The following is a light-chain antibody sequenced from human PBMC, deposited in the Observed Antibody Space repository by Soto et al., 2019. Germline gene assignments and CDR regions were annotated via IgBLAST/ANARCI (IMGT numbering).Light chain of an antibody. CDR3: QEYNSYSVLT. J-gene: IGKJ4*01. V-gene: IGKV1-5*01. Sequence: DSQMTQSPSTLSASVGARGTITCRASQTISTWWAWYHQKPGKAPKLMIFDASKLESGVPSRFSGSGSGTEFTLPISGLQPDDFATYYCQEYNSYSVLTFGGGTRVEIK. CDR2: DAS. CDR1: QTISTW.